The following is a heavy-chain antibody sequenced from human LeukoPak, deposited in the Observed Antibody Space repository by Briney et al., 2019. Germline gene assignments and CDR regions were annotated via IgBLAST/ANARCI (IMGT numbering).Heavy chain of an antibody. V-gene: IGHV3-74*01. J-gene: IGHJ6*03. Sequence: PGGSLRLSCDGSGFSFSSTWMYWVRQVPEKGLVWVSRINSDGDTINYADSVRGRFTVSRDNAKKTLYLQMNSLRVEDTAVYYCARGQSHMDVWGKGTTVTVFS. CDR3: ARGQSHMDV. CDR2: INSDGDTI. CDR1: GFSFSSTW.